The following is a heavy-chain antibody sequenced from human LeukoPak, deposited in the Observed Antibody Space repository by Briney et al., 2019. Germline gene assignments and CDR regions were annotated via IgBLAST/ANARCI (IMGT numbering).Heavy chain of an antibody. CDR2: ISGSDNT. D-gene: IGHD3-9*01. CDR1: GFAFSYYA. CDR3: AKGVRFLDWWILDY. J-gene: IGHJ4*02. Sequence: GGSLRLSCAASGFAFSYYAMSWVRQAPGRGLEWVSGISGSDNTYYADSVKGRFTISRDNSKNTLYLQMNSLRAEDTAIYYCAKGVRFLDWWILDYWGQGSLVTVSS. V-gene: IGHV3-23*01.